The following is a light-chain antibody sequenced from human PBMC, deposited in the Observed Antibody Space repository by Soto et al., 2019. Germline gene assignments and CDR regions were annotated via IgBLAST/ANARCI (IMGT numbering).Light chain of an antibody. V-gene: IGLV4-69*01. CDR1: SGHSSYA. CDR3: QTWGTGTVV. CDR2: LNSDGSH. J-gene: IGLJ2*01. Sequence: QLVLTQSPSASASLGASVKLTCTLSSGHSSYAIAWHQQQPEKGPRYLMKLNSDGSHSKGDGIPDRFSGSSSGAERSLTISSLQSEDEADYYCQTWGTGTVVFGGGTQLTVL.